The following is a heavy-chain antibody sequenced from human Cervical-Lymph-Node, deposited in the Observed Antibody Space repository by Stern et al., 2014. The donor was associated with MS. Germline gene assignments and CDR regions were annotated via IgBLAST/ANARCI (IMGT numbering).Heavy chain of an antibody. V-gene: IGHV1-3*01. CDR3: AKEGANDCFDY. J-gene: IGHJ4*02. CDR2: INACTGNT. Sequence: QVKLVQSGAEVRKPGASVKVSCKASGYTFTSYDMNWVRQAPGQRLEWMGCINACTGNTKYSQKFQARVTLTRDTSASTAYMELSSLRSEDTAVYYCAKEGANDCFDYWGQGTLVTVSS. CDR1: GYTFTSYD.